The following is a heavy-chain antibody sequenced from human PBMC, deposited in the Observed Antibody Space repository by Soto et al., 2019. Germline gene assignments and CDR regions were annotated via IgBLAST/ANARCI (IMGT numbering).Heavy chain of an antibody. J-gene: IGHJ4*02. CDR3: ARVRDGSGSLDY. CDR1: GFTFSSYG. D-gene: IGHD3-10*01. V-gene: IGHV3-33*01. CDR2: IWYDGSNK. Sequence: QVQLVESGGGVVQPGRSLRLSCAASGFTFSSYGMHWVRQAPGKGLEWVAVIWYDGSNKYYADSVKGRFTISRDNSKNTLYLQMNSLRAEDTAVYYCARVRDGSGSLDYWSQGTLVTVSS.